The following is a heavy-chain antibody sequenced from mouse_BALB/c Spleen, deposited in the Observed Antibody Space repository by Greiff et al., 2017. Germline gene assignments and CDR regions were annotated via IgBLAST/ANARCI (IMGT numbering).Heavy chain of an antibody. CDR1: GFTFSSYG. J-gene: IGHJ4*01. V-gene: IGHV5-6*01. Sequence: EVKLMESGGDLVKPGGSLKLSCAASGFTFSSYGMSWVRQTPDKRLEWVATISSGGSYTYYPDSVKGRFTISRDNAKNTLYLQMSSLKSEDTAMYYCARHGGYYGGTYAMDYWGQGTSVTVSS. CDR3: ARHGGYYGGTYAMDY. CDR2: ISSGGSYT. D-gene: IGHD1-1*01.